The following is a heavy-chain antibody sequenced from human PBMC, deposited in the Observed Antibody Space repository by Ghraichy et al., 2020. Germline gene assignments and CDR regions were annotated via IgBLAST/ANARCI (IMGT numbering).Heavy chain of an antibody. CDR2: IYYSGST. J-gene: IGHJ6*03. CDR3: ARERRITIFGVARDYMDV. D-gene: IGHD3-3*01. CDR1: GGSISSYY. V-gene: IGHV4-59*01. Sequence: SETLSLTCTVSGGSISSYYWSWIRQPPGKGLEWIGYIYYSGSTNYNPSLKSRVTISVDTSKNQFSLKLSSVTAADTAVYYCARERRITIFGVARDYMDVWGKGTTVTVSS.